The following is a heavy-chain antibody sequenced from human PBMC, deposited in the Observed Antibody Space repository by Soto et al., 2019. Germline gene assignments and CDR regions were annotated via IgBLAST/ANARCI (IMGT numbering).Heavy chain of an antibody. CDR2: IYYSVNIYYSGNT. CDR1: GGSMSRYS. V-gene: IGHV4-59*01. CDR3: ARDGRLMLRGFSFYNGMDV. D-gene: IGHD3-10*01. J-gene: IGHJ6*02. Sequence: SETLSLTCTVCGGSMSRYSWNWIRQSPGKGLKWIGYIYYSVNIYYSGNTNYSPSLKSGLTISIDTSKKQFSLKLTSVTVADTAVYFCARDGRLMLRGFSFYNGMDVWGQGTTVT.